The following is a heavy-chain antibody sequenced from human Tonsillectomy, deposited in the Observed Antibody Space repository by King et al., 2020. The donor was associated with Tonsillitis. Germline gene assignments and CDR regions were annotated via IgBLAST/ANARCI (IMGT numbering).Heavy chain of an antibody. CDR1: GFSFVDYA. CDR3: TKDPDYYDSSTS. Sequence: VQLVESGGALVQPGRSLRLSCAASGFSFVDYAMHWVRQAPGKGLEWVSGISWNSGTIGYADSVKGRFTISRDNAKNFLYLQINSLGAEDTALYYCTKDPDYYDSSTSWGQGTLVTVSS. V-gene: IGHV3-9*01. D-gene: IGHD3-22*01. J-gene: IGHJ4*02. CDR2: ISWNSGTI.